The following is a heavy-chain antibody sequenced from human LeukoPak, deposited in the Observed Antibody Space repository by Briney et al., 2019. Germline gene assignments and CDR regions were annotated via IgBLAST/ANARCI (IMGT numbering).Heavy chain of an antibody. CDR2: INPSGGST. CDR3: AREIGMGAFDYYYYSMDV. Sequence: RRASVKVSCKASGYTFTNYYMHWVRQAPGQGLEWMGIINPSGGSTSYAQKFQGRVTMTRDTSTSTVYMELSSLRSEDTAVYYCAREIGMGAFDYYYYSMDVWGQGTTVTVSS. D-gene: IGHD3-16*01. J-gene: IGHJ6*02. V-gene: IGHV1-46*01. CDR1: GYTFTNYY.